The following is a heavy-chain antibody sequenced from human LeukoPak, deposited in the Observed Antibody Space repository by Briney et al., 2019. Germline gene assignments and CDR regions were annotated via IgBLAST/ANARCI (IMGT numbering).Heavy chain of an antibody. CDR2: INPSGGST. J-gene: IGHJ4*02. CDR1: GYTFTSYY. V-gene: IGHV1-46*01. Sequence: ASVKVSCKASGYTFTSYYMHWVRQAPGQGLEWMGIINPSGGSTSYAQKFQGRVTMTRDTSTSTVYMELSSLRSEDTAVYYCARDGVTFGGVIAPFDYWGQGTLVTVSS. CDR3: ARDGVTFGGVIAPFDY. D-gene: IGHD3-16*02.